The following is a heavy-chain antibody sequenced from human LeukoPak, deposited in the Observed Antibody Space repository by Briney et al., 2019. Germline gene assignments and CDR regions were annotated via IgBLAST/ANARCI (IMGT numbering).Heavy chain of an antibody. D-gene: IGHD3-10*01. CDR1: GFTFSDYY. J-gene: IGHJ4*02. V-gene: IGHV3-11*01. CDR2: ISSSGSTI. Sequence: GGSLRLSCAASGFTFSDYYMSWIRQAPGKGLEWVSYISSSGSTIYYADSVKGRFTISRDNAKNSLYLQMNSPRAEDTAVYYCARDQTYYYGSGSYDYWGQGTLVTVSS. CDR3: ARDQTYYYGSGSYDY.